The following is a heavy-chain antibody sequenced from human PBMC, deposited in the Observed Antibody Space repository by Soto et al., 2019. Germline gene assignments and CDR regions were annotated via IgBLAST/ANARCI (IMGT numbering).Heavy chain of an antibody. V-gene: IGHV4-59*01. Sequence: QVQLQESGPGLVKSSETLSLTCTVSGGSISSYYWSWIRQPPGKGLEWIGYIYYSGSTNYNPSLKSRVTISVDTSKNQFSLKLSSVTAADTAVYYCARERSSSSDYYYYYMDVWGKGTTVTVSS. CDR3: ARERSSSSDYYYYYMDV. D-gene: IGHD6-6*01. J-gene: IGHJ6*03. CDR2: IYYSGST. CDR1: GGSISSYY.